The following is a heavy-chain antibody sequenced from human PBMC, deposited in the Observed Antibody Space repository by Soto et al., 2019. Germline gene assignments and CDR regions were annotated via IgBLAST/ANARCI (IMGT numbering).Heavy chain of an antibody. J-gene: IGHJ4*02. CDR2: INHSGST. V-gene: IGHV4-34*01. Sequence: SETLSLTCAVYGGSFSGYFWSWIRQPPGKGLEWIGEINHSGSTNYNPSLKSRVTISADTSKNQFSLKLSSVTAADTAVYYCARIVPHTIFGVVIPFDYWGQGTLVTVSS. D-gene: IGHD3-3*01. CDR3: ARIVPHTIFGVVIPFDY. CDR1: GGSFSGYF.